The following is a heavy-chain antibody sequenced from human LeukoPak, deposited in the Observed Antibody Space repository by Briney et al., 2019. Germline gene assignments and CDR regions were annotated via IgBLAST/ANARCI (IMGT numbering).Heavy chain of an antibody. Sequence: PGRSLRLSCAASGFTFSSYAMHWVRQAPGKGLEWVTIISYDGSNKYYADSVKGRFTISRDNSKNTLYLQMNSLRAEDTAVYYCARYSGDSFTGMDVWGQGTTVTVSS. J-gene: IGHJ6*02. V-gene: IGHV3-30*04. CDR2: ISYDGSNK. CDR1: GFTFSSYA. CDR3: ARYSGDSFTGMDV. D-gene: IGHD4-17*01.